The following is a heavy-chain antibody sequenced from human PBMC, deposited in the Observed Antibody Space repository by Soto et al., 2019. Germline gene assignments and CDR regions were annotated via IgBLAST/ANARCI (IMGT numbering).Heavy chain of an antibody. CDR3: ARGRQGGSANNCYFDP. CDR2: VHISGHS. CDR1: GGSVRAPDW. V-gene: IGHV4-4*02. D-gene: IGHD1-1*01. Sequence: PSETLSLTCTLSGGSVRAPDWWNWVRQSPDKGLEWIAEVHISGHSNYNPSLRSRVSVSIDSSKNQFYLNLNSVTAADTAIYYCARGRQGGSANNCYFDPWGQGTQVTVSS. J-gene: IGHJ5*01.